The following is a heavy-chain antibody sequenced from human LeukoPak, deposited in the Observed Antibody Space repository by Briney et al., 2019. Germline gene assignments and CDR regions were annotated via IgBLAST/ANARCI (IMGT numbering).Heavy chain of an antibody. J-gene: IGHJ5*02. CDR1: GYTFTSYD. CDR2: MNPNSGNT. D-gene: IGHD3-22*01. Sequence: ASVKVSCKASGYTFTSYDINWVRQATGQGLEWMGWMNPNSGNTGYAQKFQGRVTITRNTSISTAYMELSSLRSDDTAVYYCAMSFYYDSTEGWFDPWGQGTLVTVSS. V-gene: IGHV1-8*03. CDR3: AMSFYYDSTEGWFDP.